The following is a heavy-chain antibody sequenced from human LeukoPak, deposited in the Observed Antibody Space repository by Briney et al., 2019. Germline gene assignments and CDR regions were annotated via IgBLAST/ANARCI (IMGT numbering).Heavy chain of an antibody. D-gene: IGHD3-16*02. J-gene: IGHJ4*02. CDR2: ISGSGGST. CDR3: AKGYVWGSYRFPFDY. V-gene: IGHV3-23*01. CDR1: GFTFSSYA. Sequence: GGSLRLSCAASGFTFSSYAMSWVRQAPGKGLEWVSAISGSGGSTYYADSVKGRFTISRDNSKNTLYLQMNSLGAEDTAVYYRAKGYVWGSYRFPFDYWGQGTLVTVSS.